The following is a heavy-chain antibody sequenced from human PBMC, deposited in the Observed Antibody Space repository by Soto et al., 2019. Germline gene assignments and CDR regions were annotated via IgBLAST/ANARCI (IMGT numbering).Heavy chain of an antibody. D-gene: IGHD6-13*01. V-gene: IGHV3-23*01. CDR2: IGGSGDST. J-gene: IGHJ4*02. Sequence: EVQLLESGGGLVQPGESLRLSCAASGFIFSSNAMIWVRQTPEKGLEWVSSIGGSGDSTYYADSVKGRFIISRDNCKNTLYLQMNSLRAEDTATYYCAKEAYSGSWYGVNWGQGTLVTVSS. CDR1: GFIFSSNA. CDR3: AKEAYSGSWYGVN.